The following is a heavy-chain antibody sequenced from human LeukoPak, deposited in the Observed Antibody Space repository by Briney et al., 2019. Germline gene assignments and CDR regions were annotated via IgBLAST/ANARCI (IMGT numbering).Heavy chain of an antibody. CDR2: INPNSGGT. Sequence: ASVKVSCKASGFTFTSHDYNWVRQAPGQGLEWMGWINPNSGGTNYAQKFQGWVTMTRDTSISTAYMELSRLRSDDTAVYYCARQYYDFWSGYYSSEYYFDYWGQGTLVTVSS. CDR3: ARQYYDFWSGYYSSEYYFDY. J-gene: IGHJ4*02. CDR1: GFTFTSHD. V-gene: IGHV1-2*04. D-gene: IGHD3-3*01.